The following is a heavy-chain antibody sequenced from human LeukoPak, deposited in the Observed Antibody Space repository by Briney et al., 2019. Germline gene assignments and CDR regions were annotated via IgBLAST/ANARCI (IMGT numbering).Heavy chain of an antibody. CDR3: ARDRRYYDILTGSVSDY. D-gene: IGHD3-9*01. CDR1: GYTFTSYG. J-gene: IGHJ4*02. Sequence: ASVKVSCKASGYTFTSYGISWVRQAPGQGLEWMGWISAYNGNTNYAQKLQGRVTMTTDTSTSTAYMELRSLRSDDTAVYYCARDRRYYDILTGSVSDYWGQGTLVTVSS. V-gene: IGHV1-18*01. CDR2: ISAYNGNT.